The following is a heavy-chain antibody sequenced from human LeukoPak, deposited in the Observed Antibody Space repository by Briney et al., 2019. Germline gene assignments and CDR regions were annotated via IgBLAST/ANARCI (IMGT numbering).Heavy chain of an antibody. J-gene: IGHJ6*03. Sequence: SVKVSCKASGGTFSSYAISWVRQAPGQGLEWMGGIIPIFGTANYAQKFQGRVTITADESTSTAYMELSSLRSEDTAVYYCARRMTTVVTPNYYYYYMDVWGKGTTVTVSS. CDR1: GGTFSSYA. D-gene: IGHD4-23*01. V-gene: IGHV1-69*13. CDR3: ARRMTTVVTPNYYYYYMDV. CDR2: IIPIFGTA.